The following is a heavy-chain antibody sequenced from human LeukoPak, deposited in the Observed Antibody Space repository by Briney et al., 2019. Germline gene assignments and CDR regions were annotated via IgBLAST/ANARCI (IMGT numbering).Heavy chain of an antibody. D-gene: IGHD6-19*01. Sequence: GRSLRLSCAASGFTFSSYGMHWVRQAPGKGLEWVAVISYDGSNKYYADSVKGRFTISRDNSKNTLYLQMNSLRAEDTAVYYCAKDQFIIAVAGTPLDAFDIWGQGTMVTVSS. CDR1: GFTFSSYG. J-gene: IGHJ3*02. V-gene: IGHV3-30*18. CDR3: AKDQFIIAVAGTPLDAFDI. CDR2: ISYDGSNK.